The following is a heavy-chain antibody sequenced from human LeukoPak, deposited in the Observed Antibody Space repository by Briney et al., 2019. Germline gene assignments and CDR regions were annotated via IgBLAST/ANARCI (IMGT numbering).Heavy chain of an antibody. CDR1: GFTFSDYY. CDR2: ISSSGSTI. CDR3: ARERGSYYDSSGYYYFDY. Sequence: GGSLRLSCAASGFTFSDYYMSWIRQAPGKGLEWVSYISSSGSTIYYEDSVKGRFTISRANAKTSLYLQMNSLRAEDTAVYYCARERGSYYDSSGYYYFDYWGQGTLVTVSS. V-gene: IGHV3-11*04. J-gene: IGHJ4*02. D-gene: IGHD3-22*01.